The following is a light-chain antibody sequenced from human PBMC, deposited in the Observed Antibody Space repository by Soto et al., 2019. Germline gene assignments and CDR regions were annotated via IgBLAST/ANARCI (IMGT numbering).Light chain of an antibody. Sequence: EIVMTQSPATLSVSPGERVTLSCRASQSAISNLAWYQQKPGQTPRLLIYDASTRATDIPARFSGSGSGTDFTLTISSLLSEDFAFYYCHQYYKWPLTFGGGTRVEIK. CDR2: DAS. CDR1: QSAISN. V-gene: IGKV3-15*01. CDR3: HQYYKWPLT. J-gene: IGKJ4*01.